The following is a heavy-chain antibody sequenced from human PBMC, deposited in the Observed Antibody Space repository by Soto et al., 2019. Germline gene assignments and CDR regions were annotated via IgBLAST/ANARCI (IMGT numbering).Heavy chain of an antibody. Sequence: PSQTLSLTCAISGDSVSSNTASWNWIRQSPSRGLEWLGRTYFRSTWYNDYAVSVKSRLIINPDTSNNQFSLQLNSVTPEDTAVYFCAKGDNLGPKTGYSFDPWGQGIMVTVSS. CDR2: TYFRSTWYN. J-gene: IGHJ5*02. CDR3: AKGDNLGPKTGYSFDP. D-gene: IGHD2-15*01. V-gene: IGHV6-1*01. CDR1: GDSVSSNTAS.